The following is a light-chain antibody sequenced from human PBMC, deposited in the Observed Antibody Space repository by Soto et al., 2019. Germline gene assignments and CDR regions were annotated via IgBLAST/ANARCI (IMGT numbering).Light chain of an antibody. CDR1: SSDVGGYNY. Sequence: QSALTQPASVSGSPGQSITISCTGTSSDVGGYNYVSWYQKHPVKAPKLMIYDVTNRPSGVSDRFSGSKSGNTASLTISGLQAEDEADYYCSSYTSSSTPYVFGTGTKLTGL. V-gene: IGLV2-14*01. CDR2: DVT. CDR3: SSYTSSSTPYV. J-gene: IGLJ1*01.